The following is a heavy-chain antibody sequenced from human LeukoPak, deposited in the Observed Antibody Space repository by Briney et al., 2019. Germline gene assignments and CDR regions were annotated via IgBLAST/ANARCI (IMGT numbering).Heavy chain of an antibody. D-gene: IGHD1-26*01. CDR1: GFTFSSYG. CDR3: ARDAVGATGGFDY. V-gene: IGHV3-33*01. Sequence: PGGSLRLSCAASGFTFSSYGMHWVRQAPGKGLEWVAVIWYDGSNKYYADSVKGRFTISRDYSKNTLYLQMNSLRAEDTAVYYCARDAVGATGGFDYWGQGTLVTVSS. CDR2: IWYDGSNK. J-gene: IGHJ4*02.